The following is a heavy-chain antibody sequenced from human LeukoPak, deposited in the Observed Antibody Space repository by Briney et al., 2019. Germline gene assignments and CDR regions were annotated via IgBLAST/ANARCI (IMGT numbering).Heavy chain of an antibody. CDR1: GYTFTSYG. D-gene: IGHD3-22*01. CDR3: AAFHYYDSSGYYYRGGWFQH. CDR2: ISAYNGNT. J-gene: IGHJ1*01. Sequence: ASVKVSCKASGYTFTSYGISWVRQAPGQGLEWMGWISAYNGNTNYAQKLQGRVTMTTDTSTSTAYMELRSLRSDDTAVYYCAAFHYYDSSGYYYRGGWFQHWGQGTLVTVSS. V-gene: IGHV1-18*01.